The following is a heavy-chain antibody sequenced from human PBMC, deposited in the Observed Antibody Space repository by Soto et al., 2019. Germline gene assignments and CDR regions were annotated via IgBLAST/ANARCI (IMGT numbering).Heavy chain of an antibody. J-gene: IGHJ6*04. D-gene: IGHD2-15*01. V-gene: IGHV3-66*01. Sequence: GALRLSCAASGFTVSSKYMSWVRQAAGKGMKWVSLIQSGGPTYYADSVKGRFTISRDTSENTVHLQMDSLRAEDTAVYYCARDVVLCDGGRCYGVPLDVWGKRTTVTVSS. CDR3: ARDVVLCDGGRCYGVPLDV. CDR2: IQSGGPT. CDR1: GFTVSSKY.